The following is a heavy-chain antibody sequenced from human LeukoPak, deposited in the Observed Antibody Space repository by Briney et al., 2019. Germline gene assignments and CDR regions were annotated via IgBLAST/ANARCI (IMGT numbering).Heavy chain of an antibody. CDR3: TKDLMTGFSSGWYFGY. V-gene: IGHV3-23*01. CDR2: TGGSDDST. CDR1: GVTFNTYA. Sequence: PGGSLRLSCAASGVTFNTYAMSWVRQAPGKGLEWVAVTGGSDDSTHYADSVKGRFTISRDNSKNSLYLQMNSLTAEDTAVYYRTKDLMTGFSSGWYFGYWGQGTLVTVSS. D-gene: IGHD6-19*01. J-gene: IGHJ4*02.